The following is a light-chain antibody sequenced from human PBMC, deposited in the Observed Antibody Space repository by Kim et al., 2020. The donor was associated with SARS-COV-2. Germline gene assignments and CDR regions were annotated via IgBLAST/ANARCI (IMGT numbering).Light chain of an antibody. CDR1: QSVSNSY. CDR2: HAS. J-gene: IGKJ3*01. CDR3: QQYDNYFS. Sequence: LSQGERATLSCRASQSVSNSYLAWYQHKPGQAPRLLIYHASTRATDIPDRFSGSGSGTDFTLTISRLEPEDFAVYYCQQYDNYFSFGSGTKVDIK. V-gene: IGKV3-20*01.